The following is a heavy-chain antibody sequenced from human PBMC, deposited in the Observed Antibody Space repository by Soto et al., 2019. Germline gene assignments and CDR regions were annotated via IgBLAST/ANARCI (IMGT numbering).Heavy chain of an antibody. Sequence: SGPTLVNPTQTLTLTCTFSGFSLSTSGVGVGWIRQPPGEALEWLALIYSDDDTRSSPSLKSRLTATKDTSKNQVVLTMTNMDPVDTATYYCAHSHSANDLFTFDIWGQGTMVTVS. J-gene: IGHJ3*02. D-gene: IGHD5-12*01. V-gene: IGHV2-5*02. CDR1: GFSLSTSGVG. CDR2: IYSDDDT. CDR3: AHSHSANDLFTFDI.